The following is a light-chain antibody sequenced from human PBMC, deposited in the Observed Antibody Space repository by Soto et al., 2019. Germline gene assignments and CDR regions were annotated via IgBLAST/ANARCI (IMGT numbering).Light chain of an antibody. Sequence: EIVMTQSPATLSVSPGERATLSCRASQSVSSNLAWYQQKPGQAPRLLIYGASTRATGIPARFSGSSSGTEFTLTISSLQSEDVAGYYCQQYNNWPALTFGGGTKVEIK. V-gene: IGKV3-15*01. CDR1: QSVSSN. J-gene: IGKJ4*01. CDR3: QQYNNWPALT. CDR2: GAS.